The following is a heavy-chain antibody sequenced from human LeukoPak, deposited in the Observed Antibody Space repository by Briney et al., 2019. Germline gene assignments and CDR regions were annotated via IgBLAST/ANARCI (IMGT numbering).Heavy chain of an antibody. CDR3: ARVQRGIAVALDY. CDR1: GFTFSTYA. V-gene: IGHV3-48*03. J-gene: IGHJ4*02. D-gene: IGHD6-19*01. CDR2: ISTTGSSI. Sequence: GGSLRLSCAASGFTFSTYAMNWVRQAPGKGLEWVSYISTTGSSIYYADSVKGRFTISRDNVKNLLYLQMNSLRAEDTAVYYCARVQRGIAVALDYWGQGTLATVSS.